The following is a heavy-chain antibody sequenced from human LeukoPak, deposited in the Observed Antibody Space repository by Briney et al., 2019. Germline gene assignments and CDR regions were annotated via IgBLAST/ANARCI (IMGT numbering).Heavy chain of an antibody. CDR2: ISVTVSNT. CDR3: AKAPAAILGYYSYYMDV. Sequence: GGSLRLSCAASGFTFSNYAVSWVRQAPGKGLEWGSTISVTVSNTYYANSVKGRFTISRDNSKNTLFLQMSRLRADDTAVYYCAKAPAAILGYYSYYMDVWGKGTTVTVSS. D-gene: IGHD2-2*01. CDR1: GFTFSNYA. J-gene: IGHJ6*03. V-gene: IGHV3-23*01.